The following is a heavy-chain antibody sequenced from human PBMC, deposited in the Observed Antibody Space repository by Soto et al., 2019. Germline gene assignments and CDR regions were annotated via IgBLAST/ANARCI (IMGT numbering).Heavy chain of an antibody. CDR1: GYTFTSYG. D-gene: IGHD5-18*01. CDR2: ISAHNGNT. V-gene: IGHV1-18*01. CDR3: ARDTAMALPDA. Sequence: QVQLVQSGAEVKKPGASVKVSCKASGYTFTSYGITWVRQAPGQGLEWMGWISAHNGNTKYEQKLQGRVTMTTDTSTSRAYMEVRSLRSDDTAVYYCARDTAMALPDAWGKGTLVTVSS. J-gene: IGHJ4*02.